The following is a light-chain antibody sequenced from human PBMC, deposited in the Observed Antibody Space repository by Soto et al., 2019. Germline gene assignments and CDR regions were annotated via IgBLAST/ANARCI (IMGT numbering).Light chain of an antibody. J-gene: IGKJ1*01. Sequence: AIRMTQSPSSFSASTGDRVTITCRASQGISSYLAWYQQKPVKAPKLLIYAASTLQSWVPSRFSGSGSGTDFTLTISCLQSEDFAAYYCQQYYSYPPTFGQGTKVEIK. V-gene: IGKV1-8*01. CDR2: AAS. CDR3: QQYYSYPPT. CDR1: QGISSY.